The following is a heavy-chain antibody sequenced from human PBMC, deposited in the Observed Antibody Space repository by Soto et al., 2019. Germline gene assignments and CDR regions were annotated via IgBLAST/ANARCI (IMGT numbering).Heavy chain of an antibody. V-gene: IGHV1-46*01. CDR1: GYTFSKFF. CDR2: VHPGSGSA. Sequence: GASVKVSCKASGYTFSKFFIHWVRQAPGQGLEWLGFVHPGSGSANYAQKFQGRVTFTRDTSASTVYMEVSSLRSEDTAVYYCARAAYYYESSGYYPGDYWGQGTLVTVSS. D-gene: IGHD3-22*01. J-gene: IGHJ4*02. CDR3: ARAAYYYESSGYYPGDY.